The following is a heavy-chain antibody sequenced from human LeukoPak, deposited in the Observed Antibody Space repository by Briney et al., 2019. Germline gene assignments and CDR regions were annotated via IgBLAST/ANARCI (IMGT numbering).Heavy chain of an antibody. CDR1: VSTFSSYD. Sequence: ASVKVSCKASVSTFSSYDINWVRQATGHGLEWMGWMNPNSGNTGYAKKLQGRLIMTTSTSISTAYMELSSLTSEDTAMYYCARGRNERDLRLLLYWGQGTLVTVSS. J-gene: IGHJ4*02. D-gene: IGHD3-16*01. V-gene: IGHV1-8*01. CDR2: MNPNSGNT. CDR3: ARGRNERDLRLLLY.